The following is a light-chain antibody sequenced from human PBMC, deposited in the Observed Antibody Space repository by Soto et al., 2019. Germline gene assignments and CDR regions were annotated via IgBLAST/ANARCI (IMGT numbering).Light chain of an antibody. J-gene: IGKJ1*01. CDR2: GGS. Sequence: EIVLTQSPGTPSLSPGERATLSCRASQSIGSSSLAWYQQKTGQAPSLLIHGGSTRATGIPDRFSGSGSGTDFTLTISRLEPEDVAVYSCQYYGDSPWTFGQGTKVEIK. CDR3: QYYGDSPWT. CDR1: QSIGSSS. V-gene: IGKV3-20*01.